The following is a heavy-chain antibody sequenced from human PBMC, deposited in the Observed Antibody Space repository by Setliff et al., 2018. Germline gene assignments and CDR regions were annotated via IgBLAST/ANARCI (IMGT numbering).Heavy chain of an antibody. V-gene: IGHV4-61*02. D-gene: IGHD5-18*01. CDR1: GGSISSGSYY. CDR2: IYTSGST. CDR3: ARGKSVTASNWFDP. J-gene: IGHJ5*02. Sequence: PSETLSLTCTVSGGSISSGSYYWSWIRQPAGKGLEWIGRIYTSGSTNYNPSLKSRVTIPVDTSKNQFSLKLSSVAAADTAVYYCARGKSVTASNWFDPWGQGTLVTVSS.